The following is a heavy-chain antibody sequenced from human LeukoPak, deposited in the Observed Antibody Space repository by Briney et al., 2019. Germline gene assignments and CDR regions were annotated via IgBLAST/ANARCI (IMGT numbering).Heavy chain of an antibody. V-gene: IGHV3-53*01. D-gene: IGHD2-2*02. J-gene: IGHJ4*02. CDR2: IYSDNT. CDR1: GFTVSSNS. CDR3: SKERYPADDY. Sequence: GGSLRLSCTVSGFTVSSNSMSWVRQAPGKGLEWVSFIYSDNTHYSDSVKGRFTISRDNSKNTLYLQMNSLRAEDTAVYYCSKERYPADDYWGQGTLVTVSS.